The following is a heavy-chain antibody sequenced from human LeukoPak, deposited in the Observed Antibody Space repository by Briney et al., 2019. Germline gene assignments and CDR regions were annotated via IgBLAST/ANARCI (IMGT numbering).Heavy chain of an antibody. D-gene: IGHD6-13*01. CDR1: GFTFSSYA. V-gene: IGHV3-30-3*01. CDR2: ISYDGSNK. CDR3: ARDRPGIAAAEYYFDY. Sequence: TGGSLRLSCAASGFTFSSYAMHWVRQAPGKGLEWVAVISYDGSNKYYADSVKGRFTISRDNSKNTLYLQMNSLRAEDTAVYYCARDRPGIAAAEYYFDYWGQGTLVTVSS. J-gene: IGHJ4*02.